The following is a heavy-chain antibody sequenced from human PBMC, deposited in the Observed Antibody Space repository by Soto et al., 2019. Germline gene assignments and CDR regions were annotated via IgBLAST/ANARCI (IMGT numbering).Heavy chain of an antibody. CDR3: ARSPYYYDSSGYSPFWY. Sequence: VGSLRLSCAASGFTFSSYAMHWVRQAPVNGLEWVAVISYDGSNKYYADSVKGRFTISRDNSKNTLYLQMSSLRAEDTAVYYCARSPYYYDSSGYSPFWYWGQGTLVTVSS. J-gene: IGHJ4*02. V-gene: IGHV3-30-3*01. CDR1: GFTFSSYA. D-gene: IGHD3-22*01. CDR2: ISYDGSNK.